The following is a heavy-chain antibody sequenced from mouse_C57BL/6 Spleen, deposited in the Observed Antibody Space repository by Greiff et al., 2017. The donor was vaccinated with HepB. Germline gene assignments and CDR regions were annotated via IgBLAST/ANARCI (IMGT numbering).Heavy chain of an antibody. D-gene: IGHD2-4*01. J-gene: IGHJ3*01. V-gene: IGHV1-47*01. Sequence: QVTLKESGAELVKPGASVKMSCKASGYTFTTYPIEWMKQNHGKSLEWIGNFHPYNDDTKYNEKFKGKATLTVEKSSSTVYLELSRLTSEDSAVYYCAIHYDYDVGFAYWGQGTLVTVSA. CDR3: AIHYDYDVGFAY. CDR2: FHPYNDDT. CDR1: GYTFTTYP.